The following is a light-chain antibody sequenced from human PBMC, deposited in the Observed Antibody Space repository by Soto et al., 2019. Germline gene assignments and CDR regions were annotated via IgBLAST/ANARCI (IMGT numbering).Light chain of an antibody. J-gene: IGKJ1*01. CDR1: QGISNW. V-gene: IGKV1-5*03. CDR3: QHYNNYPWT. CDR2: QAS. Sequence: DIQMTQSPSTLSASVGDRVTITCRASQGISNWLAWYQQKPGKAPKLLIYQASSLQSGVPSRFSGGGSGTDFTLPISSLQHDDFATYYCQHYNNYPWTFGQGTRVEMK.